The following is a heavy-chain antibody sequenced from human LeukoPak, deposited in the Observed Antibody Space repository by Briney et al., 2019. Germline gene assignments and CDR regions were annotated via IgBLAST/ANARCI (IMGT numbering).Heavy chain of an antibody. Sequence: ASVKVSCKASGYTFTSYDINWVRQVTGQGLEWMGWMNPTSGHTGYAQKFQGRVTMTRDTSISTAYMELNSLTSEDTAVYYCARSPVGVRKKHDFWGQGTLVIVSS. J-gene: IGHJ4*02. CDR1: GYTFTSYD. D-gene: IGHD3-10*01. V-gene: IGHV1-8*01. CDR3: ARSPVGVRKKHDF. CDR2: MNPTSGHT.